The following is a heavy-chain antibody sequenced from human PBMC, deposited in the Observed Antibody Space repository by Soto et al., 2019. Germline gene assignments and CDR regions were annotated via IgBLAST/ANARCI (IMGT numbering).Heavy chain of an antibody. Sequence: SGPTLVNPTQTLTLACTFSGFSLTTSGVGVGWIRRPPGKALEWLALIYWDDDKRYSPSLKSRLTITKDTSKNQVVLTMTNMDPVDTATYYCAHRLEIAVTGTLDYWGQGTLVTVSS. CDR3: AHRLEIAVTGTLDY. V-gene: IGHV2-5*02. CDR1: GFSLTTSGVG. J-gene: IGHJ4*02. D-gene: IGHD1-1*01. CDR2: IYWDDDK.